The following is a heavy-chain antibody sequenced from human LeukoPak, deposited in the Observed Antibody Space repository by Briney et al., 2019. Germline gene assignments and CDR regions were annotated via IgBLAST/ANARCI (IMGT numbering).Heavy chain of an antibody. V-gene: IGHV3-7*01. CDR2: IKQDGRET. CDR1: GFAFDTCW. J-gene: IGHJ4*02. D-gene: IGHD3-9*01. Sequence: PGGSLRLSCAASGFAFDTCWMGWVRQDPGKGLEWVATIKQDGRETYYVDDVKGRFTISRDNAKNSLFLEMNSLSVEDTAVYYCARGSWPFDRWGQGTLVTVSS. CDR3: ARGSWPFDR.